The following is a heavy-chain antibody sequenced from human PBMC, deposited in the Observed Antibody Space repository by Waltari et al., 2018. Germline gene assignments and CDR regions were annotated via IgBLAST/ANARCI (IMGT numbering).Heavy chain of an antibody. CDR2: MNPNNGNT. V-gene: IGHV1-8*01. CDR1: GYTFTSND. D-gene: IGHD2-2*01. CDR3: ARTVCSSTDCDGFDY. J-gene: IGHJ4*02. Sequence: VQLVQSGAEVKKPGASVKVSCKASGYTFTSNDINWVRQATGQGPEWLGWMNPNNGNTGYAQNVQGRVTLTRDTSKSTAYMELSSLRSEDTAVYYCARTVCSSTDCDGFDYWGQGTLVTVSS.